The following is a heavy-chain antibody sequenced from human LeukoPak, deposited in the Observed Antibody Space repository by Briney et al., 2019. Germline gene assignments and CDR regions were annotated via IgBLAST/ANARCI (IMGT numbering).Heavy chain of an antibody. CDR2: IYYSGST. CDR1: GGSISSHY. J-gene: IGHJ4*02. Sequence: PSETLSLTCTVSGGSISSHYWSWIRQPPGKGLEWIGYIYYSGSTNYNPSLKSRVTISVDTSKNQFSLKLSSVTAADTAVYYCARDVTTRVWGQGTLVTVSS. V-gene: IGHV4-59*11. D-gene: IGHD4-17*01. CDR3: ARDVTTRV.